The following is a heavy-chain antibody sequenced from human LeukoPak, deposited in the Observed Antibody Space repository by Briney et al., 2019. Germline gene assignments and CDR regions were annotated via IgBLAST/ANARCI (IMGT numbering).Heavy chain of an antibody. CDR1: GFTFSSYH. J-gene: IGHJ4*02. CDR3: ARGLCGGDCYDY. D-gene: IGHD2-21*01. CDR2: ISESSTYI. Sequence: PGGSLRLSCAASGFTFSSYHINWVRQAPGKGLEWVSSISESSTYIYYADSVKGRFTISRDNAKNSLYLQMNSLRAEDTAVYYCARGLCGGDCYDYWGQGTLVTVSS. V-gene: IGHV3-21*01.